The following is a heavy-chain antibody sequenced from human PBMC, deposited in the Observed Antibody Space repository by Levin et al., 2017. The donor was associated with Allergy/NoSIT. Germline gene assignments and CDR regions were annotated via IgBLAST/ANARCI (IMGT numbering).Heavy chain of an antibody. V-gene: IGHV3-7*01. CDR1: GFTFSSYW. J-gene: IGHJ6*02. D-gene: IGHD3-22*01. CDR3: ARDLSQAYYDSWFYYGMDV. Sequence: GESLKISCAASGFTFSSYWMSWVRQAPGKGLEWVANIKQDGSEKYYVDSVKGRFTISRDNAKNSLYLQMNSLRAEDTAVYYCARDLSQAYYDSWFYYGMDVWGQGTTVTVSS. CDR2: IKQDGSEK.